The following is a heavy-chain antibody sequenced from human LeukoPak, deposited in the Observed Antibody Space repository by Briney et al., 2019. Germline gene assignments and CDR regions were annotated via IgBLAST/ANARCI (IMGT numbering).Heavy chain of an antibody. CDR1: GLTFSSYW. V-gene: IGHV3-7*03. CDR3: RGWYAGTDY. D-gene: IGHD6-19*01. J-gene: IGHJ4*02. CDR2: IKQDGSEK. Sequence: GGSLRLSCAASGLTFSSYWMSWVRQAPGKGLEWVANIKQDGSEKYYVDSVKGRFTISRDNAKNSLYLQMNSLRAEDTAVYYCRGWYAGTDYWGQGTLVTVSS.